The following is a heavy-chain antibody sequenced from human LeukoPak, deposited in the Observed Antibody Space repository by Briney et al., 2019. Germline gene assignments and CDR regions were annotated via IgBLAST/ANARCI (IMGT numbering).Heavy chain of an antibody. CDR3: AKVVGYYYDSSGYKYDAFDI. J-gene: IGHJ3*02. D-gene: IGHD3-22*01. Sequence: GGSLRLSCAASGFTFSSYAMSWVRQAPGKGLEWVSAISGSGGSTYYADSVKGRFTISRDNSKNTLYLQMNSLRAKDTAVYYCAKVVGYYYDSSGYKYDAFDIWGQGTMVTVSS. CDR2: ISGSGGST. V-gene: IGHV3-23*01. CDR1: GFTFSSYA.